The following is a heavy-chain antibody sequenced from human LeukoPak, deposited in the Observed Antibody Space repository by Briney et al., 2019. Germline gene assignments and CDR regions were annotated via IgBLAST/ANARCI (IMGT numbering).Heavy chain of an antibody. D-gene: IGHD1-7*01. CDR2: FDPEDGET. CDR3: ATDQDWNYGWTPDAFDI. CDR1: GYTLTELS. V-gene: IGHV1-24*01. J-gene: IGHJ3*02. Sequence: WASVKVSCKVSGYTLTELSMHWVRQAPGKGLEWMGGFDPEDGETIYAQKFQGRVTMTEDTSTDTAYMELSSLRSEDTAVYYCATDQDWNYGWTPDAFDIWGQGTMVTVSS.